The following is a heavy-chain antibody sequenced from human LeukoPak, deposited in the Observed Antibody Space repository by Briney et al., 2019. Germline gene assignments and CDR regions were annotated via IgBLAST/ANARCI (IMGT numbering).Heavy chain of an antibody. CDR1: GYTFTSYG. CDR2: ISAYNGNT. V-gene: IGHV1-18*01. J-gene: IGHJ4*02. Sequence: ASVKVSCKASGYTFTSYGISWVRQAPGQGLEWMGWISAYNGNTNYAQKFQGRVTMTRDPSISTAYMALTRLRSDDTAVYYCARDAWLVGTTDLYYFDYWGQGTLVTVSS. CDR3: ARDAWLVGTTDLYYFDY. D-gene: IGHD1-26*01.